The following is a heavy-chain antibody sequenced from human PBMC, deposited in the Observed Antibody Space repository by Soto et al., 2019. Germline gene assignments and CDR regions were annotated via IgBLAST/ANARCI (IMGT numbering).Heavy chain of an antibody. CDR3: TRDRIMTDY. CDR1: GFTFGDYS. CDR2: IRNKASGGTA. J-gene: IGHJ4*02. V-gene: IGHV3-49*03. Sequence: VQLVESGGGSVQPGRSLRLSCTTSGFTFGDYSMTWFRQAPGKGLEWVSFIRNKASGGTAEYAASVKGRFTVSRDDSKSITYLQMNSLKTEDTGMYYCTRDRIMTDYWGQGTLVTVSS.